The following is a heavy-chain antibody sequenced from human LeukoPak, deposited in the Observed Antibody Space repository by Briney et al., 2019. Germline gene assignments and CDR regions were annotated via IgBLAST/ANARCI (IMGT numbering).Heavy chain of an antibody. CDR3: ARVRDGYNV. J-gene: IGHJ4*02. CDR1: GVSISSYY. D-gene: IGHD5-24*01. Sequence: SETLSLTCTVSGVSISSYYWSWVRQPPGKGLEWIGYIYYSGSTNYNPSLKSRVTISVDTSKNQFSLKLSSVTAADTAVYYCARVRDGYNVWGQGTLVTVSS. CDR2: IYYSGST. V-gene: IGHV4-59*01.